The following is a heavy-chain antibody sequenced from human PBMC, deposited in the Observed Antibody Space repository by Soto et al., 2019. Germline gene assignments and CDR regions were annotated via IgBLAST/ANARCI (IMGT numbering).Heavy chain of an antibody. CDR3: ARDKNASHNTYYYYGMDV. CDR1: GYTFTSYA. J-gene: IGHJ6*02. V-gene: IGHV1-3*01. CDR2: INAGNGNT. Sequence: GASVKVSCKASGYTFTSYAMHWVRQAPGQRLEWMGWINAGNGNTKYSQKFQGRVTITRDTSASTAYMELSSLRSEDTAVYYCARDKNASHNTYYYYGMDVWGQGTTVTVSS.